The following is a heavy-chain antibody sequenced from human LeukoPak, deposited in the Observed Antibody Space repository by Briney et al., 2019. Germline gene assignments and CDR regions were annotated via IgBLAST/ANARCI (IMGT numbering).Heavy chain of an antibody. V-gene: IGHV4-59*01. CDR2: IYYSGST. CDR3: ARRIVGATDYFDY. CDR1: GGSISSYY. J-gene: IGHJ4*02. Sequence: SETLSLTCTVSGGSISSYYWSWIRQPPGKGLEWIGYIYYSGSTNYNPSLKSRVTISVDTSKNQFSLKLSSVTAADTAVYYCARRIVGATDYFDYWGQGTLVTVSS. D-gene: IGHD1-26*01.